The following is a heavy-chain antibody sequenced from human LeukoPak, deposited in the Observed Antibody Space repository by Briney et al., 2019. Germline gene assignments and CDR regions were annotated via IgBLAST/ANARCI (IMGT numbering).Heavy chain of an antibody. CDR3: ARVYPRVLRFLEWVNWFDP. Sequence: PSETLSLTCAVYGGSFSGYYWSWIRQPPGKGLEWIGEINHSGSTNYNPSLKSRVTISVDTSKNQFSLKLSSVTAADTAVYYCARVYPRVLRFLEWVNWFDPWGQGTLVTVSS. J-gene: IGHJ5*02. CDR1: GGSFSGYY. CDR2: INHSGST. V-gene: IGHV4-34*01. D-gene: IGHD3-3*01.